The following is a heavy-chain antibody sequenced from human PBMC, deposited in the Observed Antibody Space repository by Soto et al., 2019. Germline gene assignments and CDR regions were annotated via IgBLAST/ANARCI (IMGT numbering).Heavy chain of an antibody. CDR1: GFSLNTGGVG. D-gene: IGHD3-10*01. J-gene: IGHJ6*02. CDR3: VRNWRYYGGDYYYGMDA. V-gene: IGHV2-5*02. CDR2: IYWDDDE. Sequence: ITLKESGPTLVKPTQTLTLTCTFSGFSLNTGGVGVGWVRQPRGKAMEWLALIYWDDDERYRPSLRSRLNIPKDTINNQGVLTMTNMDPEDTATYYCVRNWRYYGGDYYYGMDAWGQGTTVTVSS.